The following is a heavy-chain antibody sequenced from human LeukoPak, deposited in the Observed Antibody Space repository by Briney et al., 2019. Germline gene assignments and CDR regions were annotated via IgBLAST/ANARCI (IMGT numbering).Heavy chain of an antibody. D-gene: IGHD3-22*01. Sequence: GGSLRLSCAASGFTFDDYGMSWVRQAPGKGLEWVSGINWNGGSTGYADSVKGRFTISRDNAKSSLYLQMNSLRAEDTALYYCARGRGYYYDSSGYTPGGYWGQGTLVTVSS. J-gene: IGHJ4*02. CDR1: GFTFDDYG. CDR3: ARGRGYYYDSSGYTPGGY. V-gene: IGHV3-20*04. CDR2: INWNGGST.